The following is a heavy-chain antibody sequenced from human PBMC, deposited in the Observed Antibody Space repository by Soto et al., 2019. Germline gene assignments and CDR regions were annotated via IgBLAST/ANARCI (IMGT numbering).Heavy chain of an antibody. J-gene: IGHJ4*02. D-gene: IGHD3-10*01. V-gene: IGHV3-33*01. Sequence: GGSLRLSCAASGFTFSSYGMHWVRQAPGKGLEWVAVIWYDGSNKYYADSVKGRFTISRDNSKNTLYLQMNSLRAEDTAVYYCARDSTVRGVIITFFDYWGQGTLVTVSS. CDR1: GFTFSSYG. CDR3: ARDSTVRGVIITFFDY. CDR2: IWYDGSNK.